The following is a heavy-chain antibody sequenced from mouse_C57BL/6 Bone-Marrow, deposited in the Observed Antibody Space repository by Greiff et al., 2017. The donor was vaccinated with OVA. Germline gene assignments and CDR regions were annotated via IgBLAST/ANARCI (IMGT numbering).Heavy chain of an antibody. CDR1: GYTFTSYW. CDR3: VRLITTVVAPYFDY. CDR2: IDPSDSYT. D-gene: IGHD1-1*01. Sequence: QVQLQQPGAELVKPGASVKLSCKASGYTFTSYWMQWVKQRPGQGLEWIGEIDPSDSYTNYNQKFKGKATLTVDTSSSTAYMQLSSLTSEDSAVYYCVRLITTVVAPYFDYWGQGTTLTVSS. V-gene: IGHV1-50*01. J-gene: IGHJ2*01.